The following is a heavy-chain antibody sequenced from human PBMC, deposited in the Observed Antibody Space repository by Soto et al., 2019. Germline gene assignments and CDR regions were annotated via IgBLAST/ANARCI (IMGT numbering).Heavy chain of an antibody. CDR3: AREVDGYSQFDD. CDR2: IYYSGST. Sequence: SETLSLTCTVSGGSISSSSYYWGWIRQPPGKGLEWIGSIYYSGSTFYNPSLRSRVTISLDRSKNQFSLKLTSVTAADTAVYHCAREVDGYSQFDDWGQGTLVTVSS. J-gene: IGHJ4*02. CDR1: GGSISSSSYY. D-gene: IGHD4-4*01. V-gene: IGHV4-39*07.